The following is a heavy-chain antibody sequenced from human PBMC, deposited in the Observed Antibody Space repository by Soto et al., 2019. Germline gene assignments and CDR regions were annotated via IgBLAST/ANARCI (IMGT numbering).Heavy chain of an antibody. V-gene: IGHV3-30*03. CDR3: ATRAYYDSSGYYEYYFDY. Sequence: GGSLRLSCAASGFTFSSYGMHWVRQAPGKGLEWVAVISYIGENKYYADSVKGRFTISRDNSKNTLYLQMNSLRAEDTAVYYCATRAYYDSSGYYEYYFDYWGQGTLVTVSS. CDR2: ISYIGENK. CDR1: GFTFSSYG. J-gene: IGHJ4*02. D-gene: IGHD3-22*01.